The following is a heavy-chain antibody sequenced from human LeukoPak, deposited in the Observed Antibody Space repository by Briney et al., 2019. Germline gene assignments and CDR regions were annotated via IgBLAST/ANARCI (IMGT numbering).Heavy chain of an antibody. CDR2: IYYSGRT. CDR3: ATQDCSSTSCSYYYGMDV. J-gene: IGHJ6*02. D-gene: IGHD2-2*01. V-gene: IGHV4-59*08. CDR1: GGSISSYY. Sequence: QPSETLSLTCTVSGGSISSYYWSWIRQPPGKGLEWIGYIYYSGRTNYNPSLKSRVTISVATSKNQFSLKLRSVTAADTAVYYCATQDCSSTSCSYYYGMDVWGQGTTVTVSS.